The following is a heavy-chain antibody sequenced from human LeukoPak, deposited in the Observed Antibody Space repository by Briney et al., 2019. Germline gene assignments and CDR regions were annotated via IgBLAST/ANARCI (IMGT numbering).Heavy chain of an antibody. J-gene: IGHJ4*02. V-gene: IGHV3-9*01. CDR1: GFTFDDYA. D-gene: IGHD7-27*01. Sequence: GGSLRLSCAASGFTFDDYAMHWVRQAPGKGLEWVSGISWNSGSIGYADSVKGRFTISRDNAKNSLFLQMNSLRAEDTAVYYCATIEGSGPGYWGQGTLVTVSS. CDR3: ATIEGSGPGY. CDR2: ISWNSGSI.